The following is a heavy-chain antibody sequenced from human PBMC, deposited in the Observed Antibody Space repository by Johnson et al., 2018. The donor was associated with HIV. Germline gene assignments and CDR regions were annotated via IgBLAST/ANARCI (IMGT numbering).Heavy chain of an antibody. CDR1: GFTVSSNY. D-gene: IGHD3-10*01. CDR3: ARERGISGAFDI. CDR2: IYSDGST. Sequence: MLLVESGGGLVQPGGSLRLSCAASGFTVSSNYMSWVRQAPGKGLEWVSVIYSDGSTYYADSVKGRFSISRDNSKNTLYLQMNSLRAEDTAVYYCARERGISGAFDIWGQGTMVTVS. J-gene: IGHJ3*02. V-gene: IGHV3-66*01.